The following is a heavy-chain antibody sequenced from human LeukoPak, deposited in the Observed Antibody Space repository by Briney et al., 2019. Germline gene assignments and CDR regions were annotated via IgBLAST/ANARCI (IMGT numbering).Heavy chain of an antibody. J-gene: IGHJ4*02. CDR1: GGSFSGYY. D-gene: IGHD4-17*01. CDR3: ARAPGATVID. Sequence: PSETLSHTCAVYGGSFSGYYWSWIRQPPGKGLEWIGEINHSGSTNYNPSLKSRVTISVDTSKNQFSLKLSSVTAADTAVYYCARAPGATVIDWGQGTLVTVSS. CDR2: INHSGST. V-gene: IGHV4-34*01.